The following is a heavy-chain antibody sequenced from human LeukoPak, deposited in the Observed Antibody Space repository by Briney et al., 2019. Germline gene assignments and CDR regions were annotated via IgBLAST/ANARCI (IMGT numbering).Heavy chain of an antibody. J-gene: IGHJ5*02. CDR2: IIPIFGTA. Sequence: ASVKVSCKASGYTFTGYYMHWVRQAPGQGLEWMGGIIPIFGTANYAQKFQGRVTITADESTSTAYMELSSLRSEDTAVYYCARMYYYDSSGLPRRFDPWGQGTLVTISS. CDR3: ARMYYYDSSGLPRRFDP. V-gene: IGHV1-69*13. CDR1: GYTFTGYY. D-gene: IGHD3-22*01.